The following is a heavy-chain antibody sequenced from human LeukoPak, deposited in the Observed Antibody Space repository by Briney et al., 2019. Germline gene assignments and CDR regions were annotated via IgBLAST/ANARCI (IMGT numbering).Heavy chain of an antibody. J-gene: IGHJ4*02. CDR1: GFTFDDYG. CDR2: IKWNGGSK. D-gene: IGHD3-3*01. V-gene: IGHV3-20*04. CDR3: ASVYDFWSGPINY. Sequence: PGGSLRLSCAASGFTFDDYGMSWVRQAPGKGLEWVSGIKWNGGSKGYADSVKGRFTISRDNAKNSLYLQMNSLRAEDTALYYCASVYDFWSGPINYWGQGTLVTVSS.